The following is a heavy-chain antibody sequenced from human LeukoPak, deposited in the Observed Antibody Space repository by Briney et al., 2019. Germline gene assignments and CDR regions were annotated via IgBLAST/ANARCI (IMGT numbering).Heavy chain of an antibody. CDR3: AKDIGCSSTSCYTSRYYGMDV. Sequence: GGSLRLSCAASGFTFSSNAMSWVRQAPGKGLEWVSGISWNSGSKGYADSVKGRFTISRDNAKNSLYLQMNSLRAEDTALYYCAKDIGCSSTSCYTSRYYGMDVWGQGTTVTVSS. CDR2: ISWNSGSK. D-gene: IGHD2-2*02. CDR1: GFTFSSNA. J-gene: IGHJ6*02. V-gene: IGHV3-9*01.